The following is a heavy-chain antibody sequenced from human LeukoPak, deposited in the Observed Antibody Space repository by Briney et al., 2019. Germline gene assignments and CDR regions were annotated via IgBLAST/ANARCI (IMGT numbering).Heavy chain of an antibody. D-gene: IGHD6-13*01. CDR1: EFTVNNNY. Sequence: GGSLRLSCAASEFTVNNNYMNWVRQAPGKGLEWVSVIYSGGSTYYADSVKGRFTISRDNSKNTLYLQMNNLRAEDTAVYYCARFPGIANVYYYGMDVWGQGTTVIVSS. CDR2: IYSGGST. CDR3: ARFPGIANVYYYGMDV. V-gene: IGHV3-66*01. J-gene: IGHJ6*02.